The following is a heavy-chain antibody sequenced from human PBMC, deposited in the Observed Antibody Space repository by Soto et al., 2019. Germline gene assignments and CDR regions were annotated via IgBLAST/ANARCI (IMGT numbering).Heavy chain of an antibody. J-gene: IGHJ6*02. Sequence: SVKVSCKASGYTFTSYDINWVRQATGQGLEWMGWMNPNSGNTGYAQKFQGRVTMTRNTSISTAYMELSSLRSEDTAVYYCARGRITMVRGSSQDGGMDVWGQGTTVTVSS. CDR1: GYTFTSYD. CDR3: ARGRITMVRGSSQDGGMDV. V-gene: IGHV1-8*01. D-gene: IGHD3-10*01. CDR2: MNPNSGNT.